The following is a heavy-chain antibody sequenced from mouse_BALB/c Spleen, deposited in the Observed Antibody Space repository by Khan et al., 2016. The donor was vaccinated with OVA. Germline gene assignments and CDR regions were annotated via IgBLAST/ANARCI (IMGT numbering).Heavy chain of an antibody. CDR1: GYTFSSYW. Sequence: QVQLQQSGAELMKPGASVKISCKATGYTFSSYWIEWVKQRPGHGLEWIGEIFPGRGYIHYNENFKGTATFTADTSSTLAYLPLNSLPSDASAVDECARGDGTKEGMEEGGQG. CDR3: ARGDGTKEGMEE. CDR2: IFPGRGYI. J-gene: IGHJ4*01. V-gene: IGHV1-9*01. D-gene: IGHD2-10*02.